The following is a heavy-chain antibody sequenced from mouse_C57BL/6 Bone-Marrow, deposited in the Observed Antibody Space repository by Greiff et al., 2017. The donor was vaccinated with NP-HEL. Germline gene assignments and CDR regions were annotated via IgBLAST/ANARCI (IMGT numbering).Heavy chain of an antibody. CDR3: ARGDITTVAPSYWYFDV. D-gene: IGHD1-1*01. V-gene: IGHV1-50*01. Sequence: VQLQQPGAELVKPGASVKLSCKASGYTFTSYWMQWVKQRPGQGLEWIGAIDPSDSYTNYNQKFKGKATLTVDTSSSTAYMQLSSLTSEDSAVYYCARGDITTVAPSYWYFDVWGTGTTVTVSS. CDR2: IDPSDSYT. J-gene: IGHJ1*03. CDR1: GYTFTSYW.